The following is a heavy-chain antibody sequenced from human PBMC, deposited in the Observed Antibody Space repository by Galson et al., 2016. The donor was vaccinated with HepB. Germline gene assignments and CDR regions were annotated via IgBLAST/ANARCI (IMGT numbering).Heavy chain of an antibody. D-gene: IGHD5-18*01. Sequence: SLRLSCAASGFTFSSFGLHWVRQAPGKGLEWVAVISSDGSNKYYADSVKGRFTISRDNSKNTLYLQMNSLRAEDTAVYYCAKDRGLWSLDYWGQGTLVTVSS. V-gene: IGHV3-30*18. CDR3: AKDRGLWSLDY. CDR1: GFTFSSFG. CDR2: ISSDGSNK. J-gene: IGHJ4*02.